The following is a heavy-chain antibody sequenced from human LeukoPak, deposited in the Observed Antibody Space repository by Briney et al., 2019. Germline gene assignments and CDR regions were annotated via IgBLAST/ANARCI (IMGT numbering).Heavy chain of an antibody. CDR3: ARVTYYGDYAFNY. CDR1: GGTFSSYA. V-gene: IGHV1-69*13. Sequence: ASVKVSCKASGGTFSSYAISWVRQAPGQGPEWMGGIIPIFGTANYAQKFQGRVTITADESTSTAYMELSSLRSEDTAVYYCARVTYYGDYAFNYWGQGTLVTVSS. D-gene: IGHD4-17*01. J-gene: IGHJ4*02. CDR2: IIPIFGTA.